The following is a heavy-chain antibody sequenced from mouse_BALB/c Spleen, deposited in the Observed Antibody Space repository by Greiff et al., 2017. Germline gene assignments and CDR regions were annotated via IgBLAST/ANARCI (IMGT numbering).Heavy chain of an antibody. V-gene: IGHV1-87*01. CDR2: IYPGDGDT. J-gene: IGHJ2*01. Sequence: VQLQQSGAELARPGASVKLSCKASGYTFTSYWMQWVKQRPGQGLDWIGAIYPGDGDTRYTQKFKGKATLTADKSSSTAYMQLSSLASEDSAVYYCARRAYGYWGQGTTLTVSS. D-gene: IGHD2-10*02. CDR1: GYTFTSYW. CDR3: ARRAYGY.